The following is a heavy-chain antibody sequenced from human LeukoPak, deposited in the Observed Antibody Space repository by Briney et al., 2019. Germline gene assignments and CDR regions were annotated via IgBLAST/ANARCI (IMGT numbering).Heavy chain of an antibody. Sequence: GGSLRLSCAASGFTFSTYWMHWVRQAPGKGLVWVSRINSDGSIINYADSEKGRFTISRDNAKNTLYLHMNSLRAEDTAVYYCVLVTTGSWGQGTMVTVS. D-gene: IGHD4-17*01. CDR3: VLVTTGS. V-gene: IGHV3-74*01. CDR1: GFTFSTYW. J-gene: IGHJ3*01. CDR2: INSDGSII.